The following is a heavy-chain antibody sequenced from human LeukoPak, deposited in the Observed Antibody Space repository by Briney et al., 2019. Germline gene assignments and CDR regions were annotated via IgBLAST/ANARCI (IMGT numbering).Heavy chain of an antibody. CDR3: ARVGYDGSGSPREAVRYYFDY. V-gene: IGHV3-21*01. CDR1: GFTFSSYS. D-gene: IGHD3-10*01. CDR2: ISSSSSYI. J-gene: IGHJ4*02. Sequence: PGGSLRLSCAASGFTFSSYSMNWVRQAPGKGLEWVSSISSSSSYIYYADSVKGRFTISRDHAKNSLYLQMNSLRAEDTAVYYCARVGYDGSGSPREAVRYYFDYWGQGTLVTVSS.